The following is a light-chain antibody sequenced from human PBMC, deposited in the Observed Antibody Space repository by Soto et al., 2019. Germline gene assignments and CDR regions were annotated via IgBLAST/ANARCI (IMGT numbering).Light chain of an antibody. V-gene: IGKV3-15*01. J-gene: IGKJ3*01. CDR3: QQYNNWPLT. CDR2: GAS. Sequence: EIVMTQSPATLSVSPGERATLSCRASQSVSSNLAWYQQKPGQAPRLRIYGASTKSTGIPARFSGSGSVTEFTLTISSLQSEDFAVYYCQQYNNWPLTFGPGTKVDIK. CDR1: QSVSSN.